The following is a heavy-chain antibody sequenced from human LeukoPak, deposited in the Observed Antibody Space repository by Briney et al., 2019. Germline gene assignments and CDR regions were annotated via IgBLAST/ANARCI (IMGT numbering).Heavy chain of an antibody. D-gene: IGHD3-10*01. CDR2: ISSSSSSYI. J-gene: IGHJ4*02. CDR3: AKDMAAYYYASGNIDY. Sequence: GGSLRLSCAASGFTFSSYSMNWVRQAPGKGLEWVSSISSSSSSYIYYADSVKGRFTISRDNSKNSLYLQMNSLRAEDTALYYCAKDMAAYYYASGNIDYWGQGTLVTVSS. CDR1: GFTFSSYS. V-gene: IGHV3-21*04.